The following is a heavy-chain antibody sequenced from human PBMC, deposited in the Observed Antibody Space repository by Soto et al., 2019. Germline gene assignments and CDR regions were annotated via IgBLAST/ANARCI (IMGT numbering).Heavy chain of an antibody. CDR3: ARVGGQYCSSPSCSYFYGMDV. J-gene: IGHJ6*02. CDR2: INPNSGGT. CDR1: GYTFTGHY. V-gene: IGHV1-2*02. Sequence: ASVKVSCKASGYTFTGHYIHWVRQAPGQGLEWMGWINPNSGGTNYAQNFQGRVTMTRDTSVSTAYVELSRLRSDDTAVYFCARVGGQYCSSPSCSYFYGMDVWGQGTTVTVSS. D-gene: IGHD2-2*01.